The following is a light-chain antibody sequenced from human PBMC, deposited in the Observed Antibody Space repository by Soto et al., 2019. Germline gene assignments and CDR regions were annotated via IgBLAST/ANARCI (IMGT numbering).Light chain of an antibody. Sequence: QSVLTQPPSASGTPGQRVTISCSGSSSNIGSNSVHWYQQLPGTAPNLLIYSNSQRPAGVPERISGYKSGTSASLAISGLRSEDEADYYRAAWGDSLSGVVFGGGTKLTVL. J-gene: IGLJ2*01. CDR3: AAWGDSLSGVV. CDR2: SNS. V-gene: IGLV1-47*01. CDR1: SSNIGSNS.